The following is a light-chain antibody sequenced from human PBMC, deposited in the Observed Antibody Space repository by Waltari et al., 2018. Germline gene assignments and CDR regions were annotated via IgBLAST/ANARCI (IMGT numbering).Light chain of an antibody. Sequence: IVLTQSPGTLSLSPGESDTLSCRASQSVGKFLAWYQQKPGQAPRLLIYDASIRATGIPDRFSGSGSGTDFSLTISRLEPEDFALYYCQHYVRLPVSFGQGTKVGIK. CDR3: QHYVRLPVS. CDR1: QSVGKF. CDR2: DAS. V-gene: IGKV3-20*01. J-gene: IGKJ1*01.